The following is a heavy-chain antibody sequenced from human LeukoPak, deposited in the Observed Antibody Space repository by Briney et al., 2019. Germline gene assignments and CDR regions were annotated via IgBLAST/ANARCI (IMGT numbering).Heavy chain of an antibody. CDR1: GFTFSSYS. J-gene: IGHJ3*02. CDR3: ARENNVVVNASRDAFDI. D-gene: IGHD2-21*01. Sequence: GGSLRLSCAASGFTFSSYSMKWVRQAPGKGLEWVSYIRGCSSTIYYADSVKGRFTISRDNAKNSLCLQMNSLRDEDTAVYYCARENNVVVNASRDAFDIWGQGTMVTVSS. CDR2: IRGCSSTI. V-gene: IGHV3-48*02.